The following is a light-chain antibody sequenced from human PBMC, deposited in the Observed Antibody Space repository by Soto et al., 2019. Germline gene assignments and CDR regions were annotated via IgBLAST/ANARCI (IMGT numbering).Light chain of an antibody. CDR3: LSYTTSSSYV. V-gene: IGLV2-14*01. Sequence: QSALTQPASVSGSPGQSITISCTGTSRDVGAYNRVSWYQQHSGKAPKRMIYEVSNRPSGVSNRFSGSKSGNTASLTISGLQAEDEADYYCLSYTTSSSYVFGTGTQLAVL. CDR2: EVS. CDR1: SRDVGAYNR. J-gene: IGLJ1*01.